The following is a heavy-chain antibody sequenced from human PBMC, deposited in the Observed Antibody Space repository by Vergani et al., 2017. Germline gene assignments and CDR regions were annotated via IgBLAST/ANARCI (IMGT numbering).Heavy chain of an antibody. V-gene: IGHV1-69*01. CDR3: ASTDGYNYNGGFDY. CDR2: IIPIFGTA. J-gene: IGHJ4*02. Sequence: QVQLVQSGAEVKKPGSSVKVSCKASGGTFSSYAISWVRQAPGQGLEWMGGIIPIFGTANYAQKFQGSVTITADESTSTAYMELSSLKSEETAVYYCASTDGYNYNGGFDYWGQGTLVTVSS. D-gene: IGHD5-24*01. CDR1: GGTFSSYA.